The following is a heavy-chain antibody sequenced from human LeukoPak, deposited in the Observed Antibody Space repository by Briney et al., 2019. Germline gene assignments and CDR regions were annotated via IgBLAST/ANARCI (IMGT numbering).Heavy chain of an antibody. CDR1: GGSISSYY. Sequence: SETLSLTCTVSGGSISSYYWSWIRQPPGKGLEWIGYIYYSGSTNYNPSLKSRVTISVDTSKHQFSLKLSSVTAADTAVYYCARECCSGGSCYSNWFDPWGQGTLVTVSS. CDR2: IYYSGST. J-gene: IGHJ5*02. CDR3: ARECCSGGSCYSNWFDP. D-gene: IGHD2-15*01. V-gene: IGHV4-59*01.